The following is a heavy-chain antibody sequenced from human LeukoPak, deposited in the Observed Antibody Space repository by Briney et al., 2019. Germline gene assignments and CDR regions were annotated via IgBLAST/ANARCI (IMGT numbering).Heavy chain of an antibody. CDR1: GGSFSGYY. CDR2: INHSGST. V-gene: IGHV4-34*01. J-gene: IGHJ6*02. CDR3: ARGALDIGYSSSWTDKTHYYYYGMDV. Sequence: SETLSLTCAVYGGSFSGYYWSWIRQPPGKGLEWIGEINHSGSTNYNPSLKSRVTMSVDTSKNQFSLKLSSVTAADTAVYYCARGALDIGYSSSWTDKTHYYYYGMDVWGQGTTVTVSS. D-gene: IGHD6-13*01.